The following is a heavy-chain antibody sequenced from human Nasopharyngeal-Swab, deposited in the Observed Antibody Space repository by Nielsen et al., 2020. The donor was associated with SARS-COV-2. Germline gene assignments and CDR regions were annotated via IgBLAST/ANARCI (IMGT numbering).Heavy chain of an antibody. Sequence: GESLKISCAASGFTFSSYSMNWVRQAPGKGLEWVSSISSSSSYIYYADSVKGRFTISRDNAKNSLYLQMNGLRAEDTAVYYCARGGNSVYWGQGTLVTVSS. V-gene: IGHV3-21*01. CDR3: ARGGNSVY. CDR1: GFTFSSYS. D-gene: IGHD4-23*01. J-gene: IGHJ4*02. CDR2: ISSSSSYI.